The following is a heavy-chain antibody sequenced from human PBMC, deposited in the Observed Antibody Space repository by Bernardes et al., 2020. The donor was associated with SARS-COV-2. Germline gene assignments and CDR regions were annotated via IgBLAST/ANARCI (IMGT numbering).Heavy chain of an antibody. Sequence: GGSLRLSCAASGFTVSSNYMSWVRQAPGKGLEWVSVIYSGGSTYYADSVKGRFTISRDNSKNTLYLQMNSLRAEDTAVYYCARESLYYDFWSGYYRSYGMDVWGQGTTVTVSS. CDR2: IYSGGST. CDR3: ARESLYYDFWSGYYRSYGMDV. CDR1: GFTVSSNY. D-gene: IGHD3-3*01. J-gene: IGHJ6*02. V-gene: IGHV3-53*01.